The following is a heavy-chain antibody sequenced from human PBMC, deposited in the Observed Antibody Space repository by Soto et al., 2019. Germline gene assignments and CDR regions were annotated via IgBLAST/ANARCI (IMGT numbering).Heavy chain of an antibody. CDR3: AREGNRFQH. J-gene: IGHJ1*01. CDR1: GFTFNDYY. V-gene: IGHV3-11*01. D-gene: IGHD3-10*01. CDR2: ISGTCNTI. Sequence: QVRLVESGGGLVKPGGSLRLSCAASGFTFNDYYMSWIRQAPGKGLEWLSYISGTCNTIYYADSVKGRFTISRDNANNSLYLQMNSLRAEDTAVYYCAREGNRFQHWGQGTLVTVSS.